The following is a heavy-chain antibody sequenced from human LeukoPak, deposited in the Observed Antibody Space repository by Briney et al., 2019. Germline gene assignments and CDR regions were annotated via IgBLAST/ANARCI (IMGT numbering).Heavy chain of an antibody. CDR2: ISSSSRFI. J-gene: IGHJ5*02. Sequence: PGGSLRLSCAASGFTFDDYDIHWVRQAPGEGLEWVSSISSSSRFIYYADSMKGRVTISRDTAKNSLYLQMHSLRAEDTAVYYCARGIGMVRGVIPSYNWFDPWGQGTLVTVSS. CDR3: ARGIGMVRGVIPSYNWFDP. CDR1: GFTFDDYD. D-gene: IGHD3-10*01. V-gene: IGHV3-21*01.